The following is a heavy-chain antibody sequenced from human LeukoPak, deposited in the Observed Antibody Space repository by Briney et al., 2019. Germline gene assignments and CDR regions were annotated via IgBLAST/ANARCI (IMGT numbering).Heavy chain of an antibody. D-gene: IGHD2-2*01. CDR1: GYTFTSYG. J-gene: IGHJ5*02. CDR3: ARLGTDIVVVPAAGSWFDP. Sequence: GASVKVSCKASGYTFTSYGISWVRQAPGQGLEWMGWISAYNGNTNYAQKLQGRVTMATDTSTSTAYMELSRLRSDDTAVYYCARLGTDIVVVPAAGSWFDPWGQGTLVTVSS. CDR2: ISAYNGNT. V-gene: IGHV1-18*01.